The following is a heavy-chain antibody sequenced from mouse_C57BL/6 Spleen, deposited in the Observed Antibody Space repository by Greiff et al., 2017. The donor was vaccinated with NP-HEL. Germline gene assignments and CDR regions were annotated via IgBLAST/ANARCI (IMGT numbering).Heavy chain of an antibody. D-gene: IGHD2-5*01. CDR2: IYPGSGST. J-gene: IGHJ2*01. CDR3: ARSFYSNFLFDY. Sequence: VQLQQPGAELVKPGASVKMSCKASGYTFTSYWITWVKQRPGQGLEWIGDIYPGSGSTNYNEKFKSKATLTVDTSSSTAYMQLSSLTSEDSAVYYCARSFYSNFLFDYWGQGTTLTVSS. CDR1: GYTFTSYW. V-gene: IGHV1-55*01.